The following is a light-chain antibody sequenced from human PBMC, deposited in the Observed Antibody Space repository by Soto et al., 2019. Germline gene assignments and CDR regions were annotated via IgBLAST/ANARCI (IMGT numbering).Light chain of an antibody. V-gene: IGLV1-47*01. CDR3: AAWYYSPSGVV. Sequence: QAVVTQPPSASGTPGQRVTISCSGSSSNIGSNYVYWYQQLPGTVPQLLIYRNSERPSGVPDRFSGSKSGTSASLAISGLRSEDEADYYCAAWYYSPSGVVFGGGTKLTVL. CDR1: SSNIGSNY. CDR2: RNS. J-gene: IGLJ2*01.